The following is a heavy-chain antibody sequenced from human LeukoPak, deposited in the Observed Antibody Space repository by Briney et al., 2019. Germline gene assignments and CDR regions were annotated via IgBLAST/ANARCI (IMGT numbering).Heavy chain of an antibody. Sequence: PGGSLRLSCTASGFSVSSNYTSWVRQAPGQGLEWVSVIYSDGKTHYADSVKGRFTISRDNSKNTLYLQINSLRAEDTAVYYCARGMSGYSSYDYWGQGTLVTVSS. D-gene: IGHD5-12*01. CDR1: GFSVSSNY. CDR2: IYSDGKT. J-gene: IGHJ4*02. CDR3: ARGMSGYSSYDY. V-gene: IGHV3-66*01.